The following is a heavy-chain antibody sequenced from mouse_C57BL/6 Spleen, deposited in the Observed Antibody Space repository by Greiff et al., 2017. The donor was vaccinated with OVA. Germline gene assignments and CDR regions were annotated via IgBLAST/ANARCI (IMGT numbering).Heavy chain of an antibody. J-gene: IGHJ1*03. D-gene: IGHD1-1*01. CDR3: ARRGYYGSSSYWYFDV. V-gene: IGHV5-6*02. CDR2: ISSGGSYT. Sequence: EVKLVESGGDLVKPGGSLKLSCAASGFTFSSYGMSWVRQTPDKRLEWVATISSGGSYTYYPDSVKGRFTISRDNAKNTLYLQMSSLKSEDTAMYYCARRGYYGSSSYWYFDVWGTGTTVTVSS. CDR1: GFTFSSYG.